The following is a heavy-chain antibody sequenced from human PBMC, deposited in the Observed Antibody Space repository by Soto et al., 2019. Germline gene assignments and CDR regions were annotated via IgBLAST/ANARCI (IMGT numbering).Heavy chain of an antibody. CDR1: GFSFVNYA. CDR2: LSGSGTST. Sequence: GGSLRLCCAASGFSFVNYAMNWFRQAPGKGLEWVSGLSGSGTSTYYVDSVKGRFTISRDNSRDTLFLQMNSLTADDTAVYYCAKATTNGGWFNPFDSWGQGALVTVSS. CDR3: AKATTNGGWFNPFDS. V-gene: IGHV3-23*01. J-gene: IGHJ4*02. D-gene: IGHD6-19*01.